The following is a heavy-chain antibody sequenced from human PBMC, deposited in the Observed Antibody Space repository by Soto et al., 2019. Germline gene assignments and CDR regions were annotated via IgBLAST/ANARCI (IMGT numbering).Heavy chain of an antibody. D-gene: IGHD5-12*01. CDR3: AREGGGYGY. V-gene: IGHV4-59*01. CDR1: GGSISSYY. J-gene: IGHJ4*02. Sequence: SETLSLTCTVSGGSISSYYWSWIRQPPGRGLEWIGYIYYSGSTNYNPSLKSRVTISVDTSKNQFSLKLSSVTAADTAVYYCAREGGGYGYWGQGTLVTVSS. CDR2: IYYSGST.